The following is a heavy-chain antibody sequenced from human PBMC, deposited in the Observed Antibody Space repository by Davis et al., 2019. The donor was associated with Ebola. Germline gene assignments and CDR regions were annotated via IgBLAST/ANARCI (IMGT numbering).Heavy chain of an antibody. J-gene: IGHJ4*02. CDR3: ARQRYYYDSSGYYYFDY. Sequence: SVKVSCKASGGTFSSYAISWVRQAPGQGLEWMGRIIPILGIANYAQKFQGRVTITADKSTSTAYMELRSLRSDDTAVYYCARQRYYYDSSGYYYFDYWGQGTLVTVSS. CDR1: GGTFSSYA. V-gene: IGHV1-69*04. D-gene: IGHD3-22*01. CDR2: IIPILGIA.